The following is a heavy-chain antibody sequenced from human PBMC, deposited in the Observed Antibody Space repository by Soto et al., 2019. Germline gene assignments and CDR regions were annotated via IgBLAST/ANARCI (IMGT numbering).Heavy chain of an antibody. CDR3: SRRARPDFYYMDV. D-gene: IGHD6-6*01. CDR1: GFTLNGYA. J-gene: IGHJ6*03. CDR2: ISSNGVGT. Sequence: EVQLAESGGGLAQPGGSLRLSCAASGFTLNGYAMDWVRQAPGKGLEYVSGISSNGVGTYYANSVQGRFTISRDNSKNTVYLQMGSLRPEDMAVYYCSRRARPDFYYMDVWGKGPTVSVSS. V-gene: IGHV3-64*01.